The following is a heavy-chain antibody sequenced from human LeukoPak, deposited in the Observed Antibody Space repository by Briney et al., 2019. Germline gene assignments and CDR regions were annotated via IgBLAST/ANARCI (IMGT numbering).Heavy chain of an antibody. D-gene: IGHD2-15*01. CDR1: GFTFTNYG. CDR3: AKDIYSRAGYFDY. V-gene: IGHV3-23*01. Sequence: GGSLRLSCAASGFTFTNYGMSWVRQAPGKGLEWVSAISGNGGNTYYADSVKGRFTISRDNSKNTLYLQMNSLRAEDTAVYYCAKDIYSRAGYFDYWGQGTLVTVSS. CDR2: ISGNGGNT. J-gene: IGHJ4*02.